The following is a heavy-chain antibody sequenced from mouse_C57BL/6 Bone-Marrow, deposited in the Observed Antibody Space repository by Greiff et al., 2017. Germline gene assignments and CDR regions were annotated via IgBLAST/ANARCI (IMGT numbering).Heavy chain of an antibody. CDR2: IRNKANNHAT. CDR3: TRHCGNYEFAY. J-gene: IGHJ3*01. CDR1: GFTFSDAW. V-gene: IGHV6-6*01. D-gene: IGHD2-1*01. Sequence: EVKLLESGGGLVQPGGSMKLSCAASGFTFSDAWMDWVRQSPETGLEWVAEIRNKANNHATYYAESVKGRFTISRDDSKSSVYLQMNSLRAEDTGIYYCTRHCGNYEFAYWGQGTLVTVSA.